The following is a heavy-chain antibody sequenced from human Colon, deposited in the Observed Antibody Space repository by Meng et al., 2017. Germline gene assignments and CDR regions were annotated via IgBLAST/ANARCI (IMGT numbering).Heavy chain of an antibody. D-gene: IGHD6-19*01. CDR3: GKREYISGLTY. Sequence: QLVQSGVEVKQPGAQVKVSCKASGYTFTDYYIHWVRQAPGQGLEWMGRINPKSGGTNSAQIFQGRVTMTRDTSISTVYMELTRLRSDDTALYYCGKREYISGLTYWGQGTLVTVSS. V-gene: IGHV1-2*06. J-gene: IGHJ4*02. CDR1: GYTFTDYY. CDR2: INPKSGGT.